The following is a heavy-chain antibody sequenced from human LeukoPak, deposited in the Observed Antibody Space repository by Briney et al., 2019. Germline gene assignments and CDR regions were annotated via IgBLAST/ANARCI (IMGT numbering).Heavy chain of an antibody. Sequence: SETLSLTCTVSGGSIISHYWSWIRQPPGKGLEWIGYIYYSGSTSYKPSLKSRVTISVDTSKNQFSLKLSSVTAADTAVYYCARGGYYGSGNDFRFDPWGQGTLVTVSS. J-gene: IGHJ5*02. D-gene: IGHD3-10*01. CDR3: ARGGYYGSGNDFRFDP. V-gene: IGHV4-59*11. CDR1: GGSIISHY. CDR2: IYYSGST.